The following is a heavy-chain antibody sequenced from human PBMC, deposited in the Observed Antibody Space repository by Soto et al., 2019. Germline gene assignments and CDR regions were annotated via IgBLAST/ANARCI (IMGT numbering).Heavy chain of an antibody. D-gene: IGHD6-19*01. CDR2: IKQDGSET. CDR3: ARGWATTAGTGDN. J-gene: IGHJ4*02. V-gene: IGHV3-7*01. CDR1: GFSFSNYW. Sequence: ELQLVESGGGLVQPGGSLRLSCVVSGFSFSNYWMSWVRQAPGKGLEWVANIKQDGSETYYLDSVKGRFTISRDNDENSLYLQMTSLRGDDTAVYYCARGWATTAGTGDNWGQGTLVIVSS.